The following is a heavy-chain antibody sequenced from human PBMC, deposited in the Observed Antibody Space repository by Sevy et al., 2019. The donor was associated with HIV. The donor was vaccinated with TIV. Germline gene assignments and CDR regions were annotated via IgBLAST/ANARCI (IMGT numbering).Heavy chain of an antibody. CDR3: AKKGLERIGGYYYYYMDV. J-gene: IGHJ6*03. CDR2: ISGSGGST. D-gene: IGHD3-16*01. Sequence: GGSLRLSCAASGFTFSSYAMSWVRQAPGKGLEWVSAISGSGGSTYYADSVKGRFTISRDNSKNTPYLQMNSLRAEDTAVYYCAKKGLERIGGYYYYYMDVWGKGTTVTVSS. CDR1: GFTFSSYA. V-gene: IGHV3-23*01.